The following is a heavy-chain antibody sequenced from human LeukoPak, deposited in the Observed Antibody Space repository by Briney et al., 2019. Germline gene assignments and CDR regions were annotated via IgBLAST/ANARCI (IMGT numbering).Heavy chain of an antibody. J-gene: IGHJ3*02. Sequence: ASVKVSCKASGYTFTGYYMHWVRQATGQGLEWMGWMNPNSGNTGYAQKFQGRVTMTRNTSISTAYMELSSLRSEDTAVYYCARNGYSSGSEAFDIWGQGTMVTVSS. D-gene: IGHD6-19*01. CDR2: MNPNSGNT. CDR1: GYTFTGYY. CDR3: ARNGYSSGSEAFDI. V-gene: IGHV1-8*02.